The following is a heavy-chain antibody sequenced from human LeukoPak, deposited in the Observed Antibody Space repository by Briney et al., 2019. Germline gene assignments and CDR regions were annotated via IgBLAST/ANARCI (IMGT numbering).Heavy chain of an antibody. V-gene: IGHV1-18*01. CDR2: ISAHNGNT. CDR1: GYTFTSYG. J-gene: IGHJ6*03. D-gene: IGHD2-2*01. Sequence: ASVKVSCKASGYTFTSYGISWVRQAPGQGLEWMGWISAHNGNTNYAQKLQGRVTMTTDTSTSTAYMELRSLRSDDTAVYYCASHSKDIVVVPAAMYYMDVWGKGTTVTVSS. CDR3: ASHSKDIVVVPAAMYYMDV.